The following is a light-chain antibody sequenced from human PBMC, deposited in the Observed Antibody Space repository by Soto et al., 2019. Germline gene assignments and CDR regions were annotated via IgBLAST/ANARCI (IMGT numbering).Light chain of an antibody. CDR2: GAS. CDR3: HPYGRPSP. J-gene: IGKJ5*01. CDR1: QSISSS. Sequence: VMTQCPATLSLAPWEIVSLCWRASQSISSSLAWYQQRPGQPPRLLIYGASSRATGIPDRFSGSGSGTDFTLTISRLEPEDFAVYSCHPYGRPSPSGQGTRLEIK. V-gene: IGKV3-20*01.